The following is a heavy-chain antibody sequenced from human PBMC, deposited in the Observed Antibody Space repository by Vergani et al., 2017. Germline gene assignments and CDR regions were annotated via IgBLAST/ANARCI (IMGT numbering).Heavy chain of an antibody. J-gene: IGHJ4*02. CDR2: IYYSGST. D-gene: IGHD2-15*01. CDR1: GGSISSGGYY. V-gene: IGHV4-31*03. Sequence: QVQLQQWGAGLLKPSETLSLTCTVSGGSISSGGYYWSWIRQHPGKGLEWIGYIYYSGSTYYNPSLKSRVTISVDTSKNQFSLKLSSVTAADTAVYYCAGYCSGGSCYSGDPDYWGQGTLVTVSS. CDR3: AGYCSGGSCYSGDPDY.